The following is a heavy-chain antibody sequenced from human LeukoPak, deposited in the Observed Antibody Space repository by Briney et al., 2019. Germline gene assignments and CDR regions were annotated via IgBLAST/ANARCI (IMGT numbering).Heavy chain of an antibody. V-gene: IGHV4-34*01. CDR3: ARGLYYYGSGSYYRRIGFDY. D-gene: IGHD3-10*01. CDR1: GGSFSGYY. J-gene: IGHJ4*02. CDR2: INHSGST. Sequence: SETLSLTCAVYGGSFSGYYWSWIRQPPGEGLEWIGEINHSGSTNYNPSLKSRVTISVDTSKNQFSLKLSSVTAADTAVYYCARGLYYYGSGSYYRRIGFDYWGQGTLVTVSS.